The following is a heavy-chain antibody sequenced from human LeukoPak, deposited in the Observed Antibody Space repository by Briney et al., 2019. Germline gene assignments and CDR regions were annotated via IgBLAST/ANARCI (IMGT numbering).Heavy chain of an antibody. CDR1: GYSFTNYW. Sequence: GESLKISCKGSGYSFTNYWIGWVRQMPGKGLEWMGIIYPGDSDTRYSPSFQGQVTISADKSMSTAYLQWSSLKASDTAMYYCARHPSARYYDYCQDWGQGTLVTVSS. D-gene: IGHD1-26*01. CDR2: IYPGDSDT. V-gene: IGHV5-51*01. J-gene: IGHJ1*01. CDR3: ARHPSARYYDYCQD.